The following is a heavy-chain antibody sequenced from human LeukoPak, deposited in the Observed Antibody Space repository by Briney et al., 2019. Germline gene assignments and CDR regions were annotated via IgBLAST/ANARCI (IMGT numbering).Heavy chain of an antibody. CDR2: ISPSSRTI. D-gene: IGHD2-15*01. V-gene: IGHV3-11*01. CDR1: GFIFSDHY. J-gene: IGHJ3*01. Sequence: PGGSLRLSCAASGFIFSDHYLSWFRQAPGKGLEWSSYISPSSRTIYYADSVKGRFTISRDNAKNSLFLQVHTLRAEDTAMYYCARDLNIVVGPRPDAFDVWGRGTMVSVSS. CDR3: ARDLNIVVGPRPDAFDV.